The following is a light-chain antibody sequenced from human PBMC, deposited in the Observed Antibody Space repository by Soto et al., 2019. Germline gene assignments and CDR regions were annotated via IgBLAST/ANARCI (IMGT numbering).Light chain of an antibody. Sequence: QSVLTQPPPASGTPGQKGTISCFGSPSQNGSNYVYWYQHLPGTAPKLLIHSNNQRPSGVPDRFSGSKSGTSASLAISGLRSEDEADYYCAAWDDSLSALYVFGTGTKVTVL. CDR3: AAWDDSLSALYV. CDR1: PSQNGSNY. CDR2: SNN. V-gene: IGLV1-47*02. J-gene: IGLJ1*01.